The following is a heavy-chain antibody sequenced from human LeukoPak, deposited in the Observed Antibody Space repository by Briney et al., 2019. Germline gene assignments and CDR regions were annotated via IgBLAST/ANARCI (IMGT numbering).Heavy chain of an antibody. CDR1: GGSISSHY. J-gene: IGHJ3*02. V-gene: IGHV4-59*11. Sequence: PSETLSLTCTVSGGSISSHYWSWIRQPPGKGLEWIGCVYYSGSTTYKPSLKSRVTISVDTSKNQFSLKLSSVTAADTAVYYCARYSTGWYDAFDIWGQGTMVTVSS. CDR2: VYYSGST. D-gene: IGHD6-19*01. CDR3: ARYSTGWYDAFDI.